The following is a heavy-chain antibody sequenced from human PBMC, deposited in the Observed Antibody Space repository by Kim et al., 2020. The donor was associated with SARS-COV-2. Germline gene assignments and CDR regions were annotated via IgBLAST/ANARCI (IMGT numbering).Heavy chain of an antibody. J-gene: IGHJ3*02. Sequence: GGSLRLSCAASGFTFSSYSMHWVRQAPGKGLEYVSAISSNGGSTYYANSVKGRFTISRENSKNTLYLQMGSLRAEDMAVYYCATGYSYGRYAVDIWGQGTMVTVSS. CDR1: GFTFSSYS. D-gene: IGHD5-18*01. V-gene: IGHV3-64*01. CDR3: ATGYSYGRYAVDI. CDR2: ISSNGGST.